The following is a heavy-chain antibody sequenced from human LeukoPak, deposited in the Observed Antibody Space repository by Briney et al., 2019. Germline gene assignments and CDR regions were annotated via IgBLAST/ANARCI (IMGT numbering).Heavy chain of an antibody. CDR1: GYTLTELS. Sequence: GASVKVSCKVSGYTLTELSMHWVRQAPGKGLEWMGGFDPEDGETIYAQKFQGRVTMTEDTSTDTAYMELSSLRSEDTAVYYCATDAFGVSGSYLYYYGMDVWGQGTTVTVS. J-gene: IGHJ6*02. V-gene: IGHV1-24*01. CDR3: ATDAFGVSGSYLYYYGMDV. D-gene: IGHD1-26*01. CDR2: FDPEDGET.